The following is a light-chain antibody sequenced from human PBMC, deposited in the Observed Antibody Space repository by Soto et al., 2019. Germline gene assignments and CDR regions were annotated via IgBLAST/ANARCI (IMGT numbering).Light chain of an antibody. CDR3: SSYTDSNTVL. CDR1: SSDFGAYNY. J-gene: IGLJ2*01. V-gene: IGLV2-14*01. Sequence: QSVLTQPASVSGSPGQSITISCTGTSSDFGAYNYVSWYQHHPGKAPKLIIYAVVNRPSGISNRFSGCKSGNTPSLAISGLQAEDEADYYCSSYTDSNTVLYGGGTKLTVL. CDR2: AVV.